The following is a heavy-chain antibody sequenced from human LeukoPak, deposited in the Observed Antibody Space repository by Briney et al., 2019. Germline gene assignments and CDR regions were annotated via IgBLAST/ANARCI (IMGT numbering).Heavy chain of an antibody. J-gene: IGHJ1*01. D-gene: IGHD6-13*01. CDR3: ARRSSSWYRGYFQH. CDR1: GGSFSGYY. V-gene: IGHV4-34*01. Sequence: SETLSLTCAVYGGSFSGYYWSWIRQPPGKGLEWIGEINHSGSTNYNPSLKSRVTIPVDTSKNQFSLKLSSVTAADTAVYYCARRSSSWYRGYFQHWGQGTLVTVSS. CDR2: INHSGST.